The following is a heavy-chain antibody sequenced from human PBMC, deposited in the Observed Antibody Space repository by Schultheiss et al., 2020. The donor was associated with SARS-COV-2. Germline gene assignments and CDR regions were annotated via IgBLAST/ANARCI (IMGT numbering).Heavy chain of an antibody. J-gene: IGHJ6*03. Sequence: SETLSLTCTVSGGSISSYYWSWIRQPPGKGLEWIGYIYYSGSTNYNTSPKSRVTISVDTSKNQFSLKLSSVTAADTAVYYCARVSSSDYYYYYMDVWGKGTTVTVSS. V-gene: IGHV4-59*12. D-gene: IGHD6-6*01. CDR1: GGSISSYY. CDR2: IYYSGST. CDR3: ARVSSSDYYYYYMDV.